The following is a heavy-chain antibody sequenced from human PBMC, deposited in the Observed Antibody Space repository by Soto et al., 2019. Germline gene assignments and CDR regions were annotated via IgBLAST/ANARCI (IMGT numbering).Heavy chain of an antibody. CDR2: IYSEGTT. Sequence: GGSLRLSCAVSGITVSSIYMTWVRQAPGKGLEWVSVIYSEGTTYYADSVKGRFTISRDNDKNTLYLQLDSLRVEDTAMYYCTRGPRPSSSGTGAYWGPGTQVTVSS. D-gene: IGHD1-26*01. CDR3: TRGPRPSSSGTGAY. CDR1: GITVSSIY. J-gene: IGHJ4*02. V-gene: IGHV3-53*01.